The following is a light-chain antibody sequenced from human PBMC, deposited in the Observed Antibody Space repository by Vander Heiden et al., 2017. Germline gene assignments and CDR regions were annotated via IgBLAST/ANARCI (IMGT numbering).Light chain of an antibody. CDR2: GAS. CDR3: QQYNNWPPGRT. J-gene: IGKJ2*01. V-gene: IGKV3-15*01. CDR1: QSVSSN. Sequence: EIVMTQSPATLSVSPGERPTLSCRASQSVSSNLAWYQQKPGQAPRLLIYGASTRATGIPARFSGSGSGTEFTLTISSLQSEDFAVYYCQQYNNWPPGRTFGQGTKLEIK.